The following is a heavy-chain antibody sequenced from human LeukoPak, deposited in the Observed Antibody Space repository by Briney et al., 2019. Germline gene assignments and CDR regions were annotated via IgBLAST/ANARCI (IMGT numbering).Heavy chain of an antibody. CDR2: IIPIFGTA. CDR3: AREGAARNFDY. J-gene: IGHJ4*02. Sequence: ASVKVSCKASGGTFSSYAISWVRQAPGQGLEWTGGIIPIFGTANYAQKFQGRVTITTDESTSTAYMELSSLRSEDTAVYYCAREGAARNFDYWGQGILVTVSS. V-gene: IGHV1-69*05. D-gene: IGHD6-6*01. CDR1: GGTFSSYA.